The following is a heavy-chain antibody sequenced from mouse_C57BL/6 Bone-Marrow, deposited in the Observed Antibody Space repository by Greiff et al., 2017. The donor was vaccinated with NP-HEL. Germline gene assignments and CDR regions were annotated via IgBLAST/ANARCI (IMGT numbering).Heavy chain of an antibody. CDR2: LYYSGTI. Sequence: EVKLMESGPGLVKPSQTVFLTCTVTGISITTGNYRWSWIRQFPGNKLEWIGYLYYSGTITYHPSLTNRTTIPKDTPNNHFFLEMNSLTAEDTATDDYARETTTEYFDVWGTGTTVTVSS. D-gene: IGHD1-1*01. CDR3: ARETTTEYFDV. V-gene: IGHV3-5*01. CDR1: GISITTGNYR. J-gene: IGHJ1*03.